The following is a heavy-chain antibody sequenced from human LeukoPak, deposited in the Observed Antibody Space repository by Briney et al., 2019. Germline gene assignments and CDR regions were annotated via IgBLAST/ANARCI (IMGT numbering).Heavy chain of an antibody. J-gene: IGHJ4*02. CDR2: ISYDGNNK. CDR1: GFTFRTFV. V-gene: IGHV3-30*03. CDR3: ARSDAYSGYDYSDY. Sequence: GGSLRLSCVVSGFTFRTFVMHWVRQAPGKGLECVAVISYDGNNKYYADSVKGRFTVSRDNSKNTLYLQMNSLRTEDTAVYYCARSDAYSGYDYSDYWGQGTLVTVSS. D-gene: IGHD5-12*01.